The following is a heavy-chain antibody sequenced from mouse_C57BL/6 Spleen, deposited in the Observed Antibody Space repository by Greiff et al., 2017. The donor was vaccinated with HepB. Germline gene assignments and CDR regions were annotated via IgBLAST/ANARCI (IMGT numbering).Heavy chain of an antibody. CDR2: IWSGGST. Sequence: VKLVESGPGLVQPSQSLSITCTVSGFSLTSYGVHWVRQSPGKGLEWLGVIWSGGSTDYNAAFISRLSISKDNSKSQVFFKMNSLQADDTAIYYCARNDGHYGSSWGAMDYWGQGTSVTVSS. V-gene: IGHV2-2*01. CDR3: ARNDGHYGSSWGAMDY. D-gene: IGHD1-1*01. J-gene: IGHJ4*01. CDR1: GFSLTSYG.